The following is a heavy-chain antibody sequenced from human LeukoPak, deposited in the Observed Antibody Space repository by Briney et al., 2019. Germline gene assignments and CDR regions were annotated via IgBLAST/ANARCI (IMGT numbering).Heavy chain of an antibody. J-gene: IGHJ4*02. CDR3: VRSYVFVTGHYPPTD. D-gene: IGHD3-9*01. CDR1: GGSISSANHH. V-gene: IGHV4-39*01. Sequence: PSETLSLTCTVSGGSISSANHHWGWIRQPPGKGLEWLGSMSYSGSTYYNPSLKSRVTISVDMSKNLFSLKLSSVTAADTAVYFCVRSYVFVTGHYPPTDWGQGALVTVSS. CDR2: MSYSGST.